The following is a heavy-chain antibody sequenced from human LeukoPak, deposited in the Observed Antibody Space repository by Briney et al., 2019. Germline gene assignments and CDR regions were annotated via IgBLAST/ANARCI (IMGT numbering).Heavy chain of an antibody. Sequence: PSETLSLTCSVSGGSISSYYWSLIRQPPGKGLEWIGYIYYSGSTNYNPSLKSRVTISVDTSKNQFSLKLSSVTAADTAVYYCADSRHDAFDIWGQGTMVTVSS. V-gene: IGHV4-59*01. CDR3: ADSRHDAFDI. J-gene: IGHJ3*02. CDR2: IYYSGST. CDR1: GGSISSYY. D-gene: IGHD2/OR15-2a*01.